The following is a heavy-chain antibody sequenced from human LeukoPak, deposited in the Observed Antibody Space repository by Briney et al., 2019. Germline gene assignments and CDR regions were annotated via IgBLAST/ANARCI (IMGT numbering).Heavy chain of an antibody. CDR1: GGSISSYY. V-gene: IGHV4-4*07. Sequence: SETLSLTCTVSGGSISSYYWSWIRQPAGKGLEWIGRTYTSGSTNYNPSLKSRVTMPVDTSKNQFSLKLSSVTAADTAVYYCARDSERFYPYRLNAFDIWGQGTMVTVSS. CDR3: ARDSERFYPYRLNAFDI. J-gene: IGHJ3*02. D-gene: IGHD5-18*01. CDR2: TYTSGST.